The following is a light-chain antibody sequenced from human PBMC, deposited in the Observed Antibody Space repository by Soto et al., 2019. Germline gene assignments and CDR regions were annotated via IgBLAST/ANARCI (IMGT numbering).Light chain of an antibody. CDR1: QVISSW. CDR3: QQVSSFPFT. CDR2: GAS. V-gene: IGKV1-12*02. Sequence: DIQMTQSPSSVSASVGDRVTITCRASQVISSWLAWYQKKPWQAPRLLIYGASNLESGVPSRFSGSESGTDFTLTINNLQPEDFATYFCQQVSSFPFTFGGGTKVEIK. J-gene: IGKJ4*01.